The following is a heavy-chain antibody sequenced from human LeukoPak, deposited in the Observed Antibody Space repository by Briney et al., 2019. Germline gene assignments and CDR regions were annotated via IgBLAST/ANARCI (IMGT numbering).Heavy chain of an antibody. CDR2: INPNSGGT. CDR1: GYTFTGYY. J-gene: IGHJ4*02. Sequence: ASVKVSCEASGYTFTGYYMHWVRQAPGQGLEWMGRINPNSGGTNYAQKFQGRVTMTRDTSISTAYMELSRLRSDDTAVYYCARDSHSSSPPYWGQGTLVTVSS. D-gene: IGHD6-13*01. V-gene: IGHV1-2*06. CDR3: ARDSHSSSPPY.